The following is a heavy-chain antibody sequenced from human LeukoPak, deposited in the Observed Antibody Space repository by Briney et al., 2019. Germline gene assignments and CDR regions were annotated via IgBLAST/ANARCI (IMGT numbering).Heavy chain of an antibody. D-gene: IGHD4-17*01. CDR2: IYSAGNT. CDR1: GFTVSSNY. J-gene: IGHJ2*01. Sequence: GGSLRLSCVASGFTVSSNYMNWVRQAPGRGLEWVSVIYSAGNTFYADSVKDRFTMSRDSPKNTLYLQMNSLRAEDTAVYYCARVLLASNGDQYWYYDLWGRGTLVTVSS. CDR3: ARVLLASNGDQYWYYDL. V-gene: IGHV3-53*01.